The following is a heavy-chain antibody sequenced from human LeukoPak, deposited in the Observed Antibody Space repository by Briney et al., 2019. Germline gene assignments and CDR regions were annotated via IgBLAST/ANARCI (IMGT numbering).Heavy chain of an antibody. V-gene: IGHV1-69*13. Sequence: ASVKVSCKASGYTFTGYYMHWVRQAPGQGLEWMGGIIPIFGTANYAQKFQGRVTITADESTSTAYMELSSLRSEDTAVYYCARDSSSPPNWYFDLWGRGTLVTVSS. CDR1: GYTFTGYY. CDR3: ARDSSSPPNWYFDL. CDR2: IIPIFGTA. D-gene: IGHD6-13*01. J-gene: IGHJ2*01.